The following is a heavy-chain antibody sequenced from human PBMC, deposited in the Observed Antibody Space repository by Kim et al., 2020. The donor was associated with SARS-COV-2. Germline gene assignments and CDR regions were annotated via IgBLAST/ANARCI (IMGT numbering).Heavy chain of an antibody. D-gene: IGHD4-17*01. J-gene: IGHJ4*02. Sequence: KKDHGGSVKGRFTIARDNSRNTLYLQMNSLGAEDTAVYYCARLYGTTIDYWGQGTLVTVSS. CDR2: KK. V-gene: IGHV3-33*01. CDR3: ARLYGTTIDY.